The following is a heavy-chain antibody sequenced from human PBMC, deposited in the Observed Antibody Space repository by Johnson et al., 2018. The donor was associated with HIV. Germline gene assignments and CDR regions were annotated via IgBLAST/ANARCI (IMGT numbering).Heavy chain of an antibody. D-gene: IGHD3-10*01. J-gene: IGHJ3*02. V-gene: IGHV3-30*18. CDR2: ISSDGTEM. Sequence: VQLLESGGGVVQPGRSLGLSCPASGFTFSRNAMHWVRQPPGKGLEWVAVISSDGTEMHYGDSVRGRFTISRDNSKNTLYLQMNSLRAEDTAVYYCAKDRWVGRGPDAFDIWGQGTMVTVSS. CDR1: GFTFSRNA. CDR3: AKDRWVGRGPDAFDI.